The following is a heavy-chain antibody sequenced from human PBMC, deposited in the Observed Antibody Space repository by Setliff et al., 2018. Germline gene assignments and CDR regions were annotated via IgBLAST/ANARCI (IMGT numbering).Heavy chain of an antibody. V-gene: IGHV4-38-2*02. CDR1: GYSISSGYF. Sequence: SETLSLTCTVSGYSISSGYFWAWIRQSPGEGLEWIGEIIHTGSINYNPSLKSRVTISMDTSKNQFSLKVSSVTAADTAVYYCARSFSRREKFLLDYWGQGALVTVSS. J-gene: IGHJ4*02. CDR2: IIHTGSI. CDR3: ARSFSRREKFLLDY.